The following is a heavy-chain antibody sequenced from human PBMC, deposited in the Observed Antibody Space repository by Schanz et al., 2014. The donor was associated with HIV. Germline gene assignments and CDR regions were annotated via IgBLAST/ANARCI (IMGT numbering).Heavy chain of an antibody. Sequence: QVQLVDSGGGLVKPGGSLRLSCAASGFTFSDYYMSWIRQAPGKGLEWVSGISDTGVRTNYADSVKGRLTISRDNSENTLYLQMNSLRAEDTAVYYCAKSRGDSWPYGMDVWGQGTTVTVSS. V-gene: IGHV3-11*05. J-gene: IGHJ6*02. CDR2: ISDTGVRT. CDR1: GFTFSDYY. CDR3: AKSRGDSWPYGMDV. D-gene: IGHD4-17*01.